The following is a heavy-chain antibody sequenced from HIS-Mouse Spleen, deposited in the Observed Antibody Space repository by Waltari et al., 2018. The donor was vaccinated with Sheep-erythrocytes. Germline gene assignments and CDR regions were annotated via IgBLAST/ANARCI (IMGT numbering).Heavy chain of an antibody. CDR3: ARAGYSGEYYFDY. Sequence: EVQLVESGGGLVKPGGSLRLSCAASGFTFSSYGMNWFRQAPGKGLEWVSSISSSSSYIYYADSVKGRFTISRDNAKNSLYLQMNSLRAEDTAVYYCARAGYSGEYYFDYWGQGTLVTVSS. CDR1: GFTFSSYG. CDR2: ISSSSSYI. J-gene: IGHJ4*02. D-gene: IGHD5-12*01. V-gene: IGHV3-21*01.